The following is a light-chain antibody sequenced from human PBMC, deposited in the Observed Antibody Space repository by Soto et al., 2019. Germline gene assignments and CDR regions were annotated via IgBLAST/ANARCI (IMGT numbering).Light chain of an antibody. V-gene: IGKV2-28*01. Sequence: DLVMTQSPLSLPVTPGEPASSSFRSSQSLLHSNGYNYLHWYLQKPGQSPQLLIYLGSNRASGVPDRFSGSGSGTDFTLKISRVEAEDVGVYYCMQALQTPPFTFGQGTRLEIK. CDR3: MQALQTPPFT. CDR2: LGS. J-gene: IGKJ5*01. CDR1: QSLLHSNGYNY.